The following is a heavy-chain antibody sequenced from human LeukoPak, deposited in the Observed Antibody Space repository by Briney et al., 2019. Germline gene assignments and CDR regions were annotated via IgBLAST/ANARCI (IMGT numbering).Heavy chain of an antibody. J-gene: IGHJ4*02. V-gene: IGHV3-21*04. CDR3: ARKGLGGELGGFDS. Sequence: GGSLRLSCAASGFTFSSYSMNWVRQAPGKGLEWVSFISSSSNYIYYADSVKGRFTISRDNAKNSLYLQMNSLRVEDTALYHCARKGLGGELGGFDSWGQGTLVTVSS. CDR1: GFTFSSYS. D-gene: IGHD1-7*01. CDR2: ISSSSNYI.